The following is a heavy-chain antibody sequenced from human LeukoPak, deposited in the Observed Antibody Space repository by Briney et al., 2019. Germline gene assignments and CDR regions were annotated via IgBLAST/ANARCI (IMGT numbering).Heavy chain of an antibody. CDR1: GFTFSSYG. CDR3: AKGASRYFYCLKCYVDY. D-gene: IGHD3-9*01. J-gene: IGHJ4*02. Sequence: GRSLRLSCAASGFTFSSYGMHWVRQAPGKGLEWVAVISYDGSNKYYADSVKGRFTISRDNSKNTLYLQMNSLRTEVTAVDNCAKGASRYFYCLKCYVDYWGQGTLVTVSS. V-gene: IGHV3-30*18. CDR2: ISYDGSNK.